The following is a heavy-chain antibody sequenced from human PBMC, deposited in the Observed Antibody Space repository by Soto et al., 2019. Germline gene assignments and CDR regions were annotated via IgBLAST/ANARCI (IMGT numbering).Heavy chain of an antibody. CDR3: ARVPPYVGDTASRWFDP. Sequence: GGSLRLSCTASGFTLQNYAMAWVRQAPGEGLEWVSTLIGGHYGTAYSYSVKGRFTVSRDNSKNCLYLQMNSLGVEDTAVYYCARVPPYVGDTASRWFDPWGQGTLVTVSS. J-gene: IGHJ5*02. CDR2: LIGGHYGT. V-gene: IGHV3-23*01. D-gene: IGHD5-18*01. CDR1: GFTLQNYA.